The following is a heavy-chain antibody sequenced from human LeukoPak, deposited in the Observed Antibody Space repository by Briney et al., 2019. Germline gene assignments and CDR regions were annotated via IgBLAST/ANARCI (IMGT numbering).Heavy chain of an antibody. Sequence: ASVKVSCKASGYTFTSYYMHWVRQAPGQGLEWMGIINPSGGSTSYAQKFQGRVTMTRDMSTSTAYMELRSLRSDDTAVYYCARALGVQPRSAFDIWGQGTMVTVSS. J-gene: IGHJ3*02. V-gene: IGHV1-46*01. D-gene: IGHD3-3*01. CDR2: INPSGGST. CDR1: GYTFTSYY. CDR3: ARALGVQPRSAFDI.